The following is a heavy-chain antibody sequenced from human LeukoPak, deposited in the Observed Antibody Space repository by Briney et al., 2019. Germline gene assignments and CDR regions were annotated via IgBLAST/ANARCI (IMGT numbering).Heavy chain of an antibody. CDR1: GYTFTGYY. D-gene: IGHD1-26*01. CDR3: ALEGRVGATSYFDY. J-gene: IGHJ4*02. V-gene: IGHV1-2*02. Sequence: ASVKVSCKASGYTFTGYYMHWVRQAPGQGLEWMGWINPNSGGTNYAQKFQGRVTMTRNTSISTAYMELSRLRSDDTAVYYCALEGRVGATSYFDYWGQGTLVTVSS. CDR2: INPNSGGT.